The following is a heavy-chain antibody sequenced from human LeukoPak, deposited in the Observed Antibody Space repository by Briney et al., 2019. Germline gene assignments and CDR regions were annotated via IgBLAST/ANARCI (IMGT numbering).Heavy chain of an antibody. CDR1: GGSISSYY. CDR2: IYYSGST. J-gene: IGHJ5*02. V-gene: IGHV4-59*01. CDR3: ARELAHYDFWSGYYTKGWFDP. D-gene: IGHD3-3*01. Sequence: KPSETLSLTCTVSGGSISSYYWSWIRQPPGKGLEWIGYIYYSGSTNYNPSLKSRITISEDASKNQFSLKLSSVTAADTAVYYCARELAHYDFWSGYYTKGWFDPWGQGTLVTVSS.